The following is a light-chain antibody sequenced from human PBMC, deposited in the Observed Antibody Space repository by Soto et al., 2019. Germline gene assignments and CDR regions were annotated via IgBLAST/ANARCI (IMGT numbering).Light chain of an antibody. J-gene: IGKJ4*01. CDR3: QQYDHYPLT. V-gene: IGKV1-5*01. CDR2: DAS. CDR1: QSVRSW. Sequence: DIPMTQSPSTLSASVGGRVTITCRASQSVRSWLAWYQQKPGRAPKFLIYDASSLESGVPSRFSGSGSGTEFTLTISNLQPDDFATYYCQQYDHYPLTFGGGTKVEI.